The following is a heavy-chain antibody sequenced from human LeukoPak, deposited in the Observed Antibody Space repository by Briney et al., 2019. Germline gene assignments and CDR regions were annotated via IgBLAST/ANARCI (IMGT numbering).Heavy chain of an antibody. J-gene: IGHJ3*02. D-gene: IGHD3-3*01. V-gene: IGHV1-18*01. CDR1: GYTFTSYG. Sequence: GASVKVSCKASGYTFTSYGISWVRQAPGQGLEWMGWISAYNGNTNYAQKLQGRVTMATDTSTSTAYMELRSLRSDDTAVYYCARDSPPYYDFWSGYSADAFDIWGQGTMVTVSS. CDR2: ISAYNGNT. CDR3: ARDSPPYYDFWSGYSADAFDI.